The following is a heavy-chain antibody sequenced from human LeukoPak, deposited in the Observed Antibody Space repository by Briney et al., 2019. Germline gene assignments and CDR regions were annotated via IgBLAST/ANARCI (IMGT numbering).Heavy chain of an antibody. CDR2: ISSSGSTI. V-gene: IGHV3-11*01. D-gene: IGHD3-22*01. Sequence: PGGSLRLSCAASGFTFSDYYMSWIRQAPGKGLEWVSYISSSGSTIYYADSVKGRFTISRDNAKNSLYLQMDSLSAEDTAVYYCASPRGVMTNGPFFDNWGQGTLVTVSS. J-gene: IGHJ4*02. CDR1: GFTFSDYY. CDR3: ASPRGVMTNGPFFDN.